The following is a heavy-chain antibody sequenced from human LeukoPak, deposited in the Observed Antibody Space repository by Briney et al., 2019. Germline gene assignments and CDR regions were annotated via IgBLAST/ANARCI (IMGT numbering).Heavy chain of an antibody. CDR2: ISSSSSYI. CDR1: GFTFSSYS. CDR3: ARGTESYDSSGYYYGY. J-gene: IGHJ4*02. D-gene: IGHD3-22*01. V-gene: IGHV3-21*01. Sequence: GXXRLXCAASGFTFSSYSMNWVRQAPGKGLEWVSSISSSSSYIYYADSVKGRFTISRDNAKNSLYLQMNSLRAEDTAVYYCARGTESYDSSGYYYGYWGQGTLVTVSS.